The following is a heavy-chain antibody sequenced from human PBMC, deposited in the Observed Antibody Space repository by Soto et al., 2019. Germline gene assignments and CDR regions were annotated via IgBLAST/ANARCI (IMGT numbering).Heavy chain of an antibody. Sequence: QVQLVQSGAEVKKPGSSVKVSCKASGGTFSSYAISWVRQAPGQGLEWMGGIIPIFGTANYAQKFQGRVTITADESTSTAYMELSSLRSEDTAVYYCARSITSSYCSGGSCYSYYFDYWGQGTLVTVSS. CDR1: GGTFSSYA. CDR2: IIPIFGTA. V-gene: IGHV1-69*01. J-gene: IGHJ4*02. D-gene: IGHD2-15*01. CDR3: ARSITSSYCSGGSCYSYYFDY.